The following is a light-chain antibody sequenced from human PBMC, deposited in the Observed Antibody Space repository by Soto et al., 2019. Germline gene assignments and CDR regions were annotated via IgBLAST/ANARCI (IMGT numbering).Light chain of an antibody. CDR3: RQRSNWPPVT. CDR1: QSVSSY. V-gene: IGKV3-11*01. J-gene: IGKJ5*01. Sequence: EIVLTQSPATLSLSPGERATLSCRASQSVSSYLAWYQQKPGQAPRLLIYDASNRATGIPARFSGSGSGTDFTLTISSLEPEDFAVYYCRQRSNWPPVTFGQGTRLE. CDR2: DAS.